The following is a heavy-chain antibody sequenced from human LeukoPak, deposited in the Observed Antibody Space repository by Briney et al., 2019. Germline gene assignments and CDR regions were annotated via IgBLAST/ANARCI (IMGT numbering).Heavy chain of an antibody. J-gene: IGHJ1*01. V-gene: IGHV4-59*01. D-gene: IGHD4-17*01. CDR2: IYYSGST. Sequence: PSETLSLTCTVSGGSISSYYWSRIRQPPGKGLEWIGYIYYSGSTNYNPSLKSRVTISVDTSKNQFSLKLSSVTAADTAVYYCASTTVTSGAEYLQHWGQGTLVTVSS. CDR1: GGSISSYY. CDR3: ASTTVTSGAEYLQH.